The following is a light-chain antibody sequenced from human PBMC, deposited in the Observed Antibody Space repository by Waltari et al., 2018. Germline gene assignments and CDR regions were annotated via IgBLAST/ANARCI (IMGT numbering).Light chain of an antibody. CDR2: CAF. Sequence: EIVLTQSPGTLPLSPGETATRSCTASQSLSVAYVAWYHHTSGQAPRLLLYCAFYRGADGPERFSGRGSEADSNLTISSLEPEDFGVYDCQQYVNSPGTFGQGTKLELK. CDR1: QSLSVAY. CDR3: QQYVNSPGT. V-gene: IGKV3-20*01. J-gene: IGKJ2*01.